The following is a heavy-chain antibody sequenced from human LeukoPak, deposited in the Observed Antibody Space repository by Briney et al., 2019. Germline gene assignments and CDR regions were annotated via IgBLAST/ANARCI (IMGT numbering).Heavy chain of an antibody. V-gene: IGHV1-3*01. D-gene: IGHD3-22*01. CDR3: ARCRYYYDSSGDGVYYFDY. CDR2: SNAGNGNT. Sequence: ASVKVSCKAPGYTFTSNAMHWVRQAPGQRLEWMGWSNAGNGNTKYSQKFQGRVTITRDTSASTAYMELSSLRSEDTAVYYCARCRYYYDSSGDGVYYFDYWGQGTLVTVSS. CDR1: GYTFTSNA. J-gene: IGHJ4*02.